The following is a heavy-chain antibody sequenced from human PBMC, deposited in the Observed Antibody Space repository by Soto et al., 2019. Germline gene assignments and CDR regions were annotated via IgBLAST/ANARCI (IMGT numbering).Heavy chain of an antibody. D-gene: IGHD2-15*01. J-gene: IGHJ5*02. CDR1: GYTFTSYG. V-gene: IGHV1-18*01. CDR3: ARDEIVVAATPGWFDP. CDR2: ISAYNGNT. Sequence: QVQLVQSGAEVKKPGASVKVSCKASGYTFTSYGISWVRQAPGQGLEWMGWISAYNGNTNYAQKLQGRGTMTTDTSTSTAYMELRSLRSDDTAVYYCARDEIVVAATPGWFDPWGQGPLVTVSS.